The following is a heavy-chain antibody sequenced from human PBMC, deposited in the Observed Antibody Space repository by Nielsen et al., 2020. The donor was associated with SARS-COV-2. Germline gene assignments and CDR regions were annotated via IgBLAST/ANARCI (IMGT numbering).Heavy chain of an antibody. Sequence: SETLSPTCTVSGRSISSYYWSWNRQPPGKGLEWIGEIYHSGSTNYNPSLKSRVTLSVDKSKNQFSLKLSSVTAADTAVYYCARVIAVAGGNRFDPWGQGTLVTVSS. D-gene: IGHD6-19*01. CDR2: IYHSGST. CDR1: GRSISSYY. V-gene: IGHV4-59*12. J-gene: IGHJ5*02. CDR3: ARVIAVAGGNRFDP.